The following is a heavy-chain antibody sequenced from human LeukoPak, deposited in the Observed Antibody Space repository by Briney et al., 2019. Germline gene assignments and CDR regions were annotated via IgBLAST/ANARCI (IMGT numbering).Heavy chain of an antibody. CDR2: IYYSGST. CDR1: GGSINSYY. J-gene: IGHJ5*02. V-gene: IGHV4-59*01. Sequence: SETLSLTCTVSGGSINSYYWSWIRQPPGKGLEWIGYIYYSGSTNYNPSLKSRVTMSLDASKNQFSLELNSVTPADPAVYYCARGGNYWPQWWFDPWGRGTLVSVSS. CDR3: ARGGNYWPQWWFDP. D-gene: IGHD1-26*01.